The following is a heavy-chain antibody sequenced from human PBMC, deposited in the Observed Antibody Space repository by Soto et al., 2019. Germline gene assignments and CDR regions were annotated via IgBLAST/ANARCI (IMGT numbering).Heavy chain of an antibody. V-gene: IGHV2-70*11. CDR3: ARIPVVPAAKPYYYYYYMDV. CDR2: IDWGDDK. CDR1: GFSLSTSGMC. J-gene: IGHJ6*03. Sequence: SGPTLVNPTQTLALTCTFSGFSLSTSGMCVSWIRQPPGKALEWLARIDWGDDKYYSTSLKTRLTISKDTSKNQVVLTMTNMDPVDTATYYCARIPVVPAAKPYYYYYYMDVWGKGTTVTVSS. D-gene: IGHD2-2*01.